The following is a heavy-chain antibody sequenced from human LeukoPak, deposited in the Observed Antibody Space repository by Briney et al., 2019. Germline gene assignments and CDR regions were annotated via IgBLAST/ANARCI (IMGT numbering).Heavy chain of an antibody. CDR3: AKRLYSSGWSAFDI. Sequence: GGSLRLSCAASGFAFSDYPMTWVRQAPGKGLEWVSAILSPGDKHYADSVKGRFTISRDNSKNTLYLQMDSLRAEDTAVYYCAKRLYSSGWSAFDIWGQGTMVTVSS. CDR2: ILSPGDK. CDR1: GFAFSDYP. D-gene: IGHD6-19*01. V-gene: IGHV3-23*01. J-gene: IGHJ3*02.